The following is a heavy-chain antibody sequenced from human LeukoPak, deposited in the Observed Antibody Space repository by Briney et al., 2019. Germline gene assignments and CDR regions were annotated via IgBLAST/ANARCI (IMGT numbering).Heavy chain of an antibody. CDR3: ERTYSGSYRQTYYYYYMDV. CDR1: GGSISSYY. V-gene: IGHV4-59*08. Sequence: SETLSLTCTVSGGSISSYYWSWIRQPPGKGLEWIANIYHTGSTNYNPSLSSRVTISIDTSKNQFSLKLSSVTAADTAVYYCERTYSGSYRQTYYYYYMDVWGKGTTVTVSS. D-gene: IGHD1-26*01. CDR2: IYHTGST. J-gene: IGHJ6*03.